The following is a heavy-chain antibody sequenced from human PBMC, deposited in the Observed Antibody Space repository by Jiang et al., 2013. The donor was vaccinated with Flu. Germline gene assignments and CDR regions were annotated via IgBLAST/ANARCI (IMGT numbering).Heavy chain of an antibody. D-gene: IGHD3-22*01. Sequence: LLKPSETLSLTCAVYGGSFSGYYWSWIRQPPGKGLEWIGEINHSGSTNYNPSLKSRVTISVDTSKNQFSLKLSSVTAADTAVYYCARGHDRLPTEFNYYGMDVWGQGTTVTVSS. CDR1: GGSFSGYY. CDR3: ARGHDRLPTEFNYYGMDV. CDR2: INHSGST. J-gene: IGHJ6*02. V-gene: IGHV4-34*01.